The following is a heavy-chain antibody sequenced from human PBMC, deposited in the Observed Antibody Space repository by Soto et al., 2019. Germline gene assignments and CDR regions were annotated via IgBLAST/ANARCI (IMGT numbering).Heavy chain of an antibody. CDR1: GFTFINSA. CDR2: SSGRDGKT. J-gene: IGHJ4*02. CDR3: ATGPKWGY. Sequence: EVQLVESGGDVVQPGGSLRLSCAASGFTFINSAMNWVRQAPGKGLEWVSVSSGRDGKTYYSDSVRGRFTTSRDNSKSTLYLQMNSMRVEDTAVYYCATGPKWGYWGQGTLVTVSS. D-gene: IGHD1-26*01. V-gene: IGHV3-23*04.